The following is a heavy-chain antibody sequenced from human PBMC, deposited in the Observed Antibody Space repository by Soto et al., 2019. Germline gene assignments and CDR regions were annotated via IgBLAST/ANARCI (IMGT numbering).Heavy chain of an antibody. CDR3: ARDDYGDYVSGAFDI. D-gene: IGHD4-17*01. CDR2: IKQDGSEK. J-gene: IGHJ3*02. CDR1: GFTFSSYW. Sequence: GGSLRLSCAASGFTFSSYWMSWVRQAPGKGLEWVANIKQDGSEKYYVDSVKGRFTISRDNAKNSLYLQMNSLRAEDTAVYYCARDDYGDYVSGAFDIWGQGTMVTVSS. V-gene: IGHV3-7*01.